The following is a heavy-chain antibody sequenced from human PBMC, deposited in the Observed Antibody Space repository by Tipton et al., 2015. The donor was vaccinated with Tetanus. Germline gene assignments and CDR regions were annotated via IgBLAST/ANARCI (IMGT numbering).Heavy chain of an antibody. CDR2: ISHSGTT. V-gene: IGHV4-61*08. CDR1: GGSISSDAHY. CDR3: ARRSYCSSSRCFDAFDL. J-gene: IGHJ3*01. D-gene: IGHD2-2*01. Sequence: LRLSCTVSGGSISSDAHYWSWIRQAPGKGLEWLGYISHSGTTNYNPSLMSRVTLSLDTARGQFSLKLTSVTAADTAVYYCARRSYCSSSRCFDAFDLWGQGTMVTVSS.